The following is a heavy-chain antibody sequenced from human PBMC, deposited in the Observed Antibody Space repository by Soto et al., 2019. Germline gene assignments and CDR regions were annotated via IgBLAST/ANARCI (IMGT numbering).Heavy chain of an antibody. Sequence: PGGSLRLSCAASGFTFSSYAMSWVRQAPGKGLEWVSAISGSGGSTYYADSVKGRFTISRDNSKNTLYLQMNSLRAEDTAVYYCAKDVLAARTLERGALWFDPWGQGTLVTVSS. V-gene: IGHV3-23*01. D-gene: IGHD6-6*01. CDR1: GFTFSSYA. J-gene: IGHJ5*02. CDR2: ISGSGGST. CDR3: AKDVLAARTLERGALWFDP.